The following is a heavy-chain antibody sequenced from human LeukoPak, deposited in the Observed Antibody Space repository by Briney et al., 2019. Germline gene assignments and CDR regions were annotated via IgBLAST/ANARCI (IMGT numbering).Heavy chain of an antibody. CDR1: GYTFTNYD. J-gene: IGHJ3*02. CDR2: MNPNSGNT. V-gene: IGHV1-8*01. Sequence: ASVKVSCKASGYTFTNYDVNWVRQATGQGLEWMGWMNPNSGNTGYAQEFQGRVTMTRNTSISTAYMELSSLRSEDTAVYYCATVVVAANDAFDIWGQGTMVTVSS. CDR3: ATVVVAANDAFDI. D-gene: IGHD2-15*01.